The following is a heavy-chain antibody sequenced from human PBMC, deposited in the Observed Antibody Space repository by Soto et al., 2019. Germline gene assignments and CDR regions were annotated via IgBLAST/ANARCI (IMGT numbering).Heavy chain of an antibody. V-gene: IGHV4-4*07. D-gene: IGHD3-9*01. Sequence: SETLSLICTVSGGSMSNYHWSWIRQPAGKGLEWIGRIYTTGSTHYNPSLKSRITLSIDMSKNQFSLKLNSVTAADTAVYYCARELPSIYEILTGHFDHWGQGTLVTVSS. CDR3: ARELPSIYEILTGHFDH. CDR2: IYTTGST. J-gene: IGHJ4*02. CDR1: GGSMSNYH.